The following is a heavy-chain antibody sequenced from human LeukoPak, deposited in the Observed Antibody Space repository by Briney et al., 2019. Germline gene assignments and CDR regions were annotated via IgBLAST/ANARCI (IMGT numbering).Heavy chain of an antibody. J-gene: IGHJ4*02. V-gene: IGHV4-61*02. Sequence: SETLSLTCTVSGGSISSGSYYWSWIRQPAGKGLEWIGRIYTSGSTNYNPSLKSRVTISVDTSKNQFSLKLSSVTAADTAVYYCARGRRVRGIKEGNFDYWGQGTLVTVSS. CDR1: GGSISSGSYY. D-gene: IGHD3-10*01. CDR3: ARGRRVRGIKEGNFDY. CDR2: IYTSGST.